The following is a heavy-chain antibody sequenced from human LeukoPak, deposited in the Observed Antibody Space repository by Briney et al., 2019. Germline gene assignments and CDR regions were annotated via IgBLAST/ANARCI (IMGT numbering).Heavy chain of an antibody. CDR2: IKQDGSEK. Sequence: AGGSLRLSCAASGFTFSSYWMSWVRQAPGKGLEWVANIKQDGSEKSYVDSVMGRFTISRDNAKNSLYLQMNSLRDEDTAVYYCARDKEHVLLEWLVAINNAFDIWGQGTMVTVSS. J-gene: IGHJ3*02. CDR3: ARDKEHVLLEWLVAINNAFDI. V-gene: IGHV3-7*01. CDR1: GFTFSSYW. D-gene: IGHD3-3*01.